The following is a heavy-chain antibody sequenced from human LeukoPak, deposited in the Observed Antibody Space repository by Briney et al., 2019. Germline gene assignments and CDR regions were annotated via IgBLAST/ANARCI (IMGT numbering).Heavy chain of an antibody. V-gene: IGHV3-7*01. J-gene: IGHJ4*02. Sequence: GGSLRLSCVASGFTFSRDWMSWVRQAPGKGLEWVANIKEDGSAQYYADSVKGRFTISRDNTKNSLYLQMNSLTAEDTAMYYCAKDGVGYHNWGQGALVTVSS. CDR3: AKDGVGYHN. CDR1: GFTFSRDW. D-gene: IGHD3-9*01. CDR2: IKEDGSAQ.